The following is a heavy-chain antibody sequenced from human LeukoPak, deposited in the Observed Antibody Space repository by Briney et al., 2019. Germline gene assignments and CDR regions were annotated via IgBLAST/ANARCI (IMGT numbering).Heavy chain of an antibody. D-gene: IGHD2-2*01. CDR1: GGSISSGGDY. Sequence: PSETLSLTCTVSGGSISSGGDYSTWIRQHPGKGLEWIGYIYYSGSTYYNPSLKSRVTISVDTFKNQFSLKLSSVTAADTAVYYCASFGEEDIVVGYWGQGTLVTVSS. CDR3: ASFGEEDIVVGY. CDR2: IYYSGST. J-gene: IGHJ4*02. V-gene: IGHV4-31*03.